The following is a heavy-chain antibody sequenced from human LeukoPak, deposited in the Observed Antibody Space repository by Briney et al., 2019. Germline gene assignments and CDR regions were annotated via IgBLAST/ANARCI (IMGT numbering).Heavy chain of an antibody. D-gene: IGHD1-7*01. CDR1: GFTFSSYS. J-gene: IGHJ6*03. V-gene: IGHV3-21*01. Sequence: GGSLRLSCAASGFTFSSYSMSWARQAPGKGLEWVSSISSSSNYIYYADSLKGRFTISRDNAKNSLYLQMNSLRAEDTAVYYCARDQGGTIGLYHYYYMDVWGKGTTVTVSS. CDR3: ARDQGGTIGLYHYYYMDV. CDR2: ISSSSNYI.